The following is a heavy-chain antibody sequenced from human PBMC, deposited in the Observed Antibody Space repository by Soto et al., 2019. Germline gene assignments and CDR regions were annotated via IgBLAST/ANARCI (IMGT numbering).Heavy chain of an antibody. V-gene: IGHV3-30*18. D-gene: IGHD6-13*01. Sequence: QVQLVESGGGVVQPGRSLRLSCAASGFTFSSYGMHWVRQAPGKGLEWVAVISYDGSSKYYADSVKGRFTISRDNSKNTLYLQMNSLRAEDTAVYYCANKPIAADYFDYWGQGTLVTVSS. CDR3: ANKPIAADYFDY. CDR2: ISYDGSSK. CDR1: GFTFSSYG. J-gene: IGHJ4*02.